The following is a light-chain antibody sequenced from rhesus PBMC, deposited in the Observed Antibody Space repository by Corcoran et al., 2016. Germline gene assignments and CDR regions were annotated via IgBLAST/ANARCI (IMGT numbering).Light chain of an antibody. Sequence: EIVLTQSPATLSLSPGERATLSCRASQSVSSNLAWYQKKPGQAPRPRTYDASSRVTGIPERFSGGGSGTEFTLTINSLEPVVVGVFYCQRYSNLPLAFGGGTKVQL. CDR1: QSVSSN. V-gene: IGKV3-35*01. J-gene: IGKJ4*01. CDR3: QRYSNLPLA. CDR2: DAS.